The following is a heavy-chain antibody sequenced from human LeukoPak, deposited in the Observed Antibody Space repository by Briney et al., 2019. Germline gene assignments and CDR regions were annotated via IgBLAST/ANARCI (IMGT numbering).Heavy chain of an antibody. CDR2: ISGSGGST. D-gene: IGHD6-13*01. J-gene: IGHJ4*02. V-gene: IGHV3-23*01. CDR3: ARAASSWSYLNY. CDR1: GFTFSSYA. Sequence: PGGSLRLSCAASGFTFSSYAMSWVRQAPGKGLEWVSAISGSGGSTYYADSVKGRFTISRDNSKNSLYLQMNSLRAEDTAVYYCARAASSWSYLNYWGQGTLVTVSS.